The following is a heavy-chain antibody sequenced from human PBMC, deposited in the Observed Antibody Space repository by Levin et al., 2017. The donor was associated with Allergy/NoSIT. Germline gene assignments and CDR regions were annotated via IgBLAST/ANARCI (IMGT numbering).Heavy chain of an antibody. CDR1: GASISSYY. J-gene: IGHJ3*01. V-gene: IGHV4-59*01. D-gene: IGHD2-15*01. CDR2: IDYSGSA. CDR3: ARGRKHCYGGSCYSIHAFDF. Sequence: SQTLSLTCTVSGASISSYYWSWIRQPPGKGPEWIGYIDYSGSANYNPSLRSRVTISTDTSKNQFSLKVSSVTAADTAIYYCARGRKHCYGGSCYSIHAFDFWGQGTMVTVSS.